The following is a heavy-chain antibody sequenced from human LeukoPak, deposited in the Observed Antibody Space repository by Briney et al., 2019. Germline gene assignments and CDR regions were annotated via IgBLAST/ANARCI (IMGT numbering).Heavy chain of an antibody. D-gene: IGHD6-19*01. J-gene: IGHJ4*02. CDR1: GFTFSSYG. V-gene: IGHV3-33*01. CDR3: ARDRGSGWYRDFDY. CDR2: IWYDGSNK. Sequence: GGSLRLSCAASGFTFSSYGMHWVRQAPGKGLEWVAVIWYDGSNKYYAGSVKGRFTISRDNSKNTLYLQMNSLRAEDTAVYYCARDRGSGWYRDFDYWGQGTLVTVSS.